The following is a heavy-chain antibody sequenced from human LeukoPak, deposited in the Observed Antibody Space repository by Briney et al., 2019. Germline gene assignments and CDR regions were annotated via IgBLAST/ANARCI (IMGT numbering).Heavy chain of an antibody. CDR3: ARENDILTGSYWFDP. D-gene: IGHD3-9*01. J-gene: IGHJ5*02. V-gene: IGHV7-4-1*02. CDR1: GYTFTSYG. CDR2: INTNTGNP. Sequence: ASVKVSCKASGYTFTSYGISWVRQAPGQGLEWMGWINTNTGNPTYAQGFTGRFVFSLDTSVSTAYLQISSLKAEDTAVYYCARENDILTGSYWFDPWGQGTLVTVSS.